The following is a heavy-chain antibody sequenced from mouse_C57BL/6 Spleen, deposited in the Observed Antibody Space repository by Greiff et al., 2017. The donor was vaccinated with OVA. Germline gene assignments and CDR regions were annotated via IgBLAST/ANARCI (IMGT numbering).Heavy chain of an antibody. CDR1: GYTFTDYN. J-gene: IGHJ4*01. V-gene: IGHV1-18*01. CDR3: ARPQLGYYAMDY. D-gene: IGHD3-1*01. CDR2: INPNNGGT. Sequence: EVQLQQSRPELVKPGASVKIPCKASGYTFTDYNMDWVKQSHGKSLEWIGDINPNNGGTIYNQKFKGKATLTVDKSSSTAYMELRSLTSEDTAVYYCARPQLGYYAMDYWGQGTSVTVSS.